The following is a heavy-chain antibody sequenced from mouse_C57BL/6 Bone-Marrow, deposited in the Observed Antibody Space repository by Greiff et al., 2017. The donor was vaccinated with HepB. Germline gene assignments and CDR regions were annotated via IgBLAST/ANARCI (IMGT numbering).Heavy chain of an antibody. Sequence: EVQLVESGGGLVKPGGSLKLSCAASGFTFSDYGMHWVRQAPEKGLEWVAYISSGSSTIYYADTVKGRFTISRDNAKNTLFLQMTSLRSEDTAMYYCATMITTYFDYWGQGTTLTVSS. D-gene: IGHD2-4*01. J-gene: IGHJ2*01. CDR2: ISSGSSTI. V-gene: IGHV5-17*01. CDR3: ATMITTYFDY. CDR1: GFTFSDYG.